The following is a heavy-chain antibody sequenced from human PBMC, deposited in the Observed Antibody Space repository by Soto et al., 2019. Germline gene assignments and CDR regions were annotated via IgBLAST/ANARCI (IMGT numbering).Heavy chain of an antibody. CDR3: AKEMGDYYDSSGSWFDP. Sequence: LRLSCAASGFTFSSYVMSWVRQAPGKGLEWVSAISGSGGNTYYADSVKGRFTISRDNSKNTLFLQMNSLRAEDTALYFCAKEMGDYYDSSGSWFDPWGQGTLVTVSS. CDR2: ISGSGGNT. CDR1: GFTFSSYV. J-gene: IGHJ5*02. D-gene: IGHD3-22*01. V-gene: IGHV3-23*01.